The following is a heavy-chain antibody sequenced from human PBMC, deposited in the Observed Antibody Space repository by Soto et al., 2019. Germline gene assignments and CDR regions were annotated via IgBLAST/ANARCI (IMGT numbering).Heavy chain of an antibody. D-gene: IGHD5-18*01. CDR1: GFTFSSYA. J-gene: IGHJ4*02. V-gene: IGHV3-23*01. Sequence: DVLLLESGGGLVQPGGSLKLSCAASGFTFSSYAMSWVRQAPGKGLEWVSGISGSGGSTYYADSVKGRFTISRDNSKNTLYLQMNSLRAEDTAVYYRARGGGTQLWLLFDYWGQGTLVTVSS. CDR3: ARGGGTQLWLLFDY. CDR2: ISGSGGST.